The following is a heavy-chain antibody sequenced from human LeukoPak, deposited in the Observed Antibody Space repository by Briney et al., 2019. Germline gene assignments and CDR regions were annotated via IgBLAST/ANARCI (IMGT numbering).Heavy chain of an antibody. D-gene: IGHD2-15*01. J-gene: IGHJ4*02. V-gene: IGHV3-23*01. CDR2: ITSNGGST. CDR1: GFTFSSYW. Sequence: GGSLRLSCAASGFTFSSYWMHWVRQAPGKGLEWVATITSNGGSTYYADSVRGRFTVSRDNSKSTLSLQMNGLRVEDTAVYYCAKDVGGVIVVVVAALYFDHWGQGTLVTVSS. CDR3: AKDVGGVIVVVVAALYFDH.